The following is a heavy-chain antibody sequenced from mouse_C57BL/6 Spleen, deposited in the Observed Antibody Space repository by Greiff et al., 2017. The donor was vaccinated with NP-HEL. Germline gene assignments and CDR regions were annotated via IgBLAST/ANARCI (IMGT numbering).Heavy chain of an antibody. V-gene: IGHV1-69*01. J-gene: IGHJ4*01. CDR2: IDPSDSYT. CDR3: ARNYGRGYAMDY. D-gene: IGHD1-1*01. Sequence: QVHVKQPGAELVMPGASVKLSCKASGYTFTSYWMHWVKQRPGQGLEWIGEIDPSDSYTNYNQKFKGKSTLTVDKSSSTAYMQLSSLTSEDSAVYYCARNYGRGYAMDYWGQGTSVTVSS. CDR1: GYTFTSYW.